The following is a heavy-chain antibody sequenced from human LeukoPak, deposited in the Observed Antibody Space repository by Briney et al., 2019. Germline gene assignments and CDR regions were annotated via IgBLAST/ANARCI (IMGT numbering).Heavy chain of an antibody. CDR1: GYTFTGYY. J-gene: IGHJ3*02. CDR3: ARAQNYYDSSGFPAFVAFDI. V-gene: IGHV1-2*02. Sequence: GASVKVSCKASGYTFTGYYMHWVRQAPGQGLEWMGWINPNSGGTNYAQKFQGRVTMTRDTSISTAYMELSRLRPDDTAVYYCARAQNYYDSSGFPAFVAFDIWGQGTMVTVSS. D-gene: IGHD3-22*01. CDR2: INPNSGGT.